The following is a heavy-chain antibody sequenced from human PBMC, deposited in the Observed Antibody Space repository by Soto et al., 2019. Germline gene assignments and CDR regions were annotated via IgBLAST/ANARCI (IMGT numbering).Heavy chain of an antibody. CDR1: GGTFSSSA. D-gene: IGHD2-8*01. V-gene: IGHV1-69*12. CDR3: ARPSMDYDYYKGMDV. J-gene: IGHJ6*02. CDR2: IIPIFGTA. Sequence: QVHLVQSGAEVKKPGSSVKVSCKASGGTFSSSAISWVRQAPGQGLEWMGGIIPIFGTANYAEKFQGRVTITADESTSTASMELSSLRSEDTAVYYCARPSMDYDYYKGMDVWGQGTTVTVSS.